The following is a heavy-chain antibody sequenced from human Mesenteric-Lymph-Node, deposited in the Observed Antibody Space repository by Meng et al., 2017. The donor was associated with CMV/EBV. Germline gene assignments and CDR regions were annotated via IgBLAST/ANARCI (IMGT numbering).Heavy chain of an antibody. CDR3: ARDRGGWKPDY. CDR2: ISSSGDTI. Sequence: GGSLRLSCAASGFTFSNYEMNWVRQAPGKGLEWISYISSSGDTIYYADSVKGRFTISRDNIKNSLYLQMNSLGAEDTAVYYCARDRGGWKPDYWGQGTLVTVSS. V-gene: IGHV3-48*03. D-gene: IGHD3-10*01. CDR1: GFTFSNYE. J-gene: IGHJ4*02.